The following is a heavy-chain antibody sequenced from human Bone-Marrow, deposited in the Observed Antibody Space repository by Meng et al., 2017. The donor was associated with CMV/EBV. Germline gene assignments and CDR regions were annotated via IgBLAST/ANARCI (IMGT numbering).Heavy chain of an antibody. V-gene: IGHV4-4*07. J-gene: IGHJ4*02. CDR1: GASIKNYN. Sequence: QGQIPESGPGRVKPSETLSLTRIVSGASIKNYNWNWVRQPAGQGLEWIGLIQVIGHTVYNPSLKSRVTVSLDASKSQFSLTLNSVTAADTATYYCAGSRPGGGACDYWGQGILVTVSS. CDR2: IQVIGHT. CDR3: AGSRPGGGACDY. D-gene: IGHD3-16*01.